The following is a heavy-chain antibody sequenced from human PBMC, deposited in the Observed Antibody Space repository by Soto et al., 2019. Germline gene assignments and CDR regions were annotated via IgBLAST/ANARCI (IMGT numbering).Heavy chain of an antibody. CDR1: GYSFTSYW. J-gene: IGHJ6*02. Sequence: GESLKISCKGSGYSFTSYWISWVRQMPGKGLEWMGRIDPSDSYTNYSPSFQGHVTISADKSISTAYLQWSSLKASDTAMYYCARHYGGNSDSWRRPLHYYYYGMDVWGQGTTVNVS. CDR2: IDPSDSYT. CDR3: ARHYGGNSDSWRRPLHYYYYGMDV. V-gene: IGHV5-10-1*01. D-gene: IGHD2-15*01.